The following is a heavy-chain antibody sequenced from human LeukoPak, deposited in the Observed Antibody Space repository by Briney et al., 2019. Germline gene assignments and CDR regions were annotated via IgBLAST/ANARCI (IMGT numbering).Heavy chain of an antibody. Sequence: PGGSLRLSCAASVFTFSSSGMHWVRQAPGKGLEWVAFMSYDGSNRYYADSVKGRFTISRDNSKNTLYLQMNSLRAEDTAVYYCAKETRGSYSDYWGQGTLVTVSS. V-gene: IGHV3-30*02. CDR3: AKETRGSYSDY. J-gene: IGHJ4*02. CDR1: VFTFSSSG. D-gene: IGHD5-12*01. CDR2: MSYDGSNR.